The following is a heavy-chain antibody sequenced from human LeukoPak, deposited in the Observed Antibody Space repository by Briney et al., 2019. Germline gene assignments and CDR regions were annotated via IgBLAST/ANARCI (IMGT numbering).Heavy chain of an antibody. CDR2: IRYDGSNK. Sequence: GSLRLSCAASGFTFSSYGMHWVRQAPGKGLEWVAFIRYDGSNKYYADTVKGRFTISRDNSKNTLYLQMNSLRAEDTAVYYCAKAPTSDYYYYMDVWGKGTTVTVSS. CDR3: AKAPTSDYYYYMDV. J-gene: IGHJ6*03. CDR1: GFTFSSYG. D-gene: IGHD4-11*01. V-gene: IGHV3-30*02.